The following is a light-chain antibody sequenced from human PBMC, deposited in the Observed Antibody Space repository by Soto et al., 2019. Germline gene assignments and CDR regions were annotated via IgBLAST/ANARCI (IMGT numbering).Light chain of an antibody. J-gene: IGLJ1*01. CDR3: SSYTTSSTYV. Sequence: QSALTQPASVSGSPGQSITISCTGTSSDIGDNNFVSWYQQHPGKAPKLVIFEVTARPSGVSDRFSGSKSGNTASLTISGLQAEDEADFYCSSYTTSSTYVFGTGTNSPS. V-gene: IGLV2-14*01. CDR1: SSDIGDNNF. CDR2: EVT.